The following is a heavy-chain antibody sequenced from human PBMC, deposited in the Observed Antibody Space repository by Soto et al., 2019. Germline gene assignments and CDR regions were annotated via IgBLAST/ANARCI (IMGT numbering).Heavy chain of an antibody. J-gene: IGHJ6*02. V-gene: IGHV4-59*08. Sequence: QVQLQESGPGLVKPSETLSLTCTVSGGSISSYYWSWIRQPPGKGLEWIGYIYYSGSTNYNPSLKCRVTISVATSKNQFSLKLSAVTAADTAVYYCARLYRPSDLINYYYGMDVCGQGTTVTVSS. D-gene: IGHD5-12*01. CDR3: ARLYRPSDLINYYYGMDV. CDR1: GGSISSYY. CDR2: IYYSGST.